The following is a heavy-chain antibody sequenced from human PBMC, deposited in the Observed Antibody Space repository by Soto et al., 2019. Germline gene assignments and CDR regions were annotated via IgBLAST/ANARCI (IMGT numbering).Heavy chain of an antibody. V-gene: IGHV5-51*01. CDR1: GYTFTNYW. J-gene: IGHJ6*02. Sequence: GESLKISCKGSGYTFTNYWIGWVRQMPGKGPEWMGIIYPGDSDTKYNPSFQGQVTISADKSITTTYLQWSSLKASDTAIYYCAASLFYYGMDVWGQGTTVTVSS. CDR3: AASLFYYGMDV. CDR2: IYPGDSDT.